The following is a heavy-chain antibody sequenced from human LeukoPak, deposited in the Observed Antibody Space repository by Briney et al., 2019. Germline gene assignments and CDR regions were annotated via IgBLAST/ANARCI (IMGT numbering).Heavy chain of an antibody. J-gene: IGHJ6*03. CDR3: ARPTVTGEYYYYYMDV. V-gene: IGHV1-69*13. Sequence: ASVKVSCKASGGTFSSYTISWVRQAPGQGLEWMGGIIPIFGTANYAQKFQGRVTITADESTSTAYMELSSLRSEDTAVYYCARPTVTGEYYYYYMDVWGKGTTVTVSS. CDR1: GGTFSSYT. D-gene: IGHD4-11*01. CDR2: IIPIFGTA.